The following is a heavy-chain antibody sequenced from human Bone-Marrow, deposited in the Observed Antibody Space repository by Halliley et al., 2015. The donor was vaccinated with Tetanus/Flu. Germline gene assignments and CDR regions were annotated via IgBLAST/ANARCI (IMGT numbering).Heavy chain of an antibody. CDR2: ISPSGATK. D-gene: IGHD2-21*02. J-gene: IGHJ6*02. CDR3: ARAPESDFFYYYGLDV. CDR1: GFTFSDYY. V-gene: IGHV3-11*01. Sequence: SLRLSCAASGFTFSDYYFNWIRQAPGKGLEWVSYISPSGATKYYAGSVEGRFTISRDNARNSLYLQMNSLSADDTAVYYCARAPESDFFYYYGLDVWGQGTTVIVSS.